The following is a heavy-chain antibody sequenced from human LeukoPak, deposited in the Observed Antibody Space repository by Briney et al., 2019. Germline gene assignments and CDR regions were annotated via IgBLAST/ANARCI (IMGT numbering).Heavy chain of an antibody. J-gene: IGHJ4*02. CDR2: INSNGAVI. V-gene: IGHV3-48*01. Sequence: GGSLRLSCAASGFSFSDYGMNWVRRAPGEGLEWLSHINSNGAVISYADSVKGRFTISRDTAKSSLYLQMNSLKIEDTAIYLCARDPDGDYDFDYWGQGTLVTVSS. CDR3: ARDPDGDYDFDY. CDR1: GFSFSDYG. D-gene: IGHD4-17*01.